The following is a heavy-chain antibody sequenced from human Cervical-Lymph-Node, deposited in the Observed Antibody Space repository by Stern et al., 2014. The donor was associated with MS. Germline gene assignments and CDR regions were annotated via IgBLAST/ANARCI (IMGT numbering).Heavy chain of an antibody. Sequence: VQLVESGGGVVQPGRSLRLSCAASGFTFSSYGMHWVRQAPGKGLEWVAGISYDGSNKYYADSVKGRFTISRDNSKRTLHMQMNSLRAEDTAVYYCAKAKAPIVVVPAAPGDYWGQGTLVTVSS. V-gene: IGHV3-30*18. CDR2: ISYDGSNK. CDR3: AKAKAPIVVVPAAPGDY. J-gene: IGHJ4*02. D-gene: IGHD2-2*01. CDR1: GFTFSSYG.